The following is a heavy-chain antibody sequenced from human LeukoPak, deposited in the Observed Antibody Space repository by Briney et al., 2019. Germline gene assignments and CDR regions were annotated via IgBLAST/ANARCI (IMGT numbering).Heavy chain of an antibody. CDR2: IYYSGNT. Sequence: SETLSLTYTVSGDSISTSNSYWGWIRQPPGKGLEWIGSIYYSGNTYYNASLKSRVTISVDTSKNQFSLKLSSVTAADTAVYYCARESGLGNWFDPWGQGTLVTVSS. D-gene: IGHD3-16*01. CDR1: GDSISTSNSY. J-gene: IGHJ5*02. V-gene: IGHV4-39*07. CDR3: ARESGLGNWFDP.